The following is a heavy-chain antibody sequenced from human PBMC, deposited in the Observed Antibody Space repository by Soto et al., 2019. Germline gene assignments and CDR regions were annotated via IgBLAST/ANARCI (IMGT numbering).Heavy chain of an antibody. V-gene: IGHV2-5*02. CDR3: AHLTHFYDYIWGSYRLRYYFDY. D-gene: IGHD3-16*02. Sequence: QITLKESGPTLVKPTQTLTLTCTFSGFSLSTSGVGVGWIRQPPGKALEWLALIYWDDDKRYSPSLKSRLIITKDTSKNQVVLTMTNMDPVDTATYYCAHLTHFYDYIWGSYRLRYYFDYWGQGTLVTVSS. CDR2: IYWDDDK. CDR1: GFSLSTSGVG. J-gene: IGHJ4*02.